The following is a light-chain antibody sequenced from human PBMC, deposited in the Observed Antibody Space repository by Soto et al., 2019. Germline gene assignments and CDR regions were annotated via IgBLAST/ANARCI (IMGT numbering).Light chain of an antibody. CDR2: AAS. Sequence: DIQTILFTSSLSAPVRHTVTMTCRASQSVSSYLTWYQQKPGKAPTLLIYAASTVQSGVPSRFSGSGSGTDFNLTISSLNPEDFATYYCQQGYRFCLTFGQGTMVDI. CDR1: QSVSSY. J-gene: IGKJ1*01. V-gene: IGKV1-39*01. CDR3: QQGYRFCLT.